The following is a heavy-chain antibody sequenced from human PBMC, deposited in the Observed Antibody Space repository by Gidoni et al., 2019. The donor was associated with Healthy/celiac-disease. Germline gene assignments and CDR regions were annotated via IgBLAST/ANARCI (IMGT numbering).Heavy chain of an antibody. Sequence: EVQLVESGGGLIQPGGSLSLYCAASGFTVSSNYMSWVRQAPGKGLEWVSVIYSGGSTYYADSVKGRFTISRDNSKNTLYLQMNSLRAEDTAVYYCARDQTTVDGMDVWGQGTTVTVSS. J-gene: IGHJ6*02. CDR2: IYSGGST. D-gene: IGHD4-4*01. CDR3: ARDQTTVDGMDV. V-gene: IGHV3-53*01. CDR1: GFTVSSNY.